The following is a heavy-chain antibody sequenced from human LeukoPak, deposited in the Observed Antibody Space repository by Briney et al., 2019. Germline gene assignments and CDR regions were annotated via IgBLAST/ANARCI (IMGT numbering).Heavy chain of an antibody. Sequence: SETLSLTCTVSGGSISTYFWNYIRQSPGKGLQWIGYISYSGGTNYNPSLKSRVTISVDTSKNQFSLNLTSVTSADTAVYYCAREIGLMGKRFPVYCLDSWGEGALLTVSP. V-gene: IGHV4-59*01. D-gene: IGHD2-15*01. CDR2: ISYSGGT. CDR3: AREIGLMGKRFPVYCLDS. CDR1: GGSISTYF. J-gene: IGHJ5*01.